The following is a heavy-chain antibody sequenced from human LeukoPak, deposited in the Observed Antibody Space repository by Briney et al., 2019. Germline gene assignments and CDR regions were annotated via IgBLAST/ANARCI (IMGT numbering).Heavy chain of an antibody. CDR3: ARRGNNLYFFDY. D-gene: IGHD3-10*01. Sequence: GGSLRLSCAASGFTFSSYAMTWVRQAPGKGLEWVSSISGGGSATNDADSVKGRFTISRDNSKNTLFLQMNSLRAEDTAVYYCARRGNNLYFFDYWGQGTQATVSS. CDR2: ISGGGSAT. CDR1: GFTFSSYA. V-gene: IGHV3-23*01. J-gene: IGHJ4*02.